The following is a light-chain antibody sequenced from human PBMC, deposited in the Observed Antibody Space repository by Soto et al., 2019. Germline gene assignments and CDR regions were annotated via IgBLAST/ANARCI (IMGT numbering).Light chain of an antibody. CDR1: QSVSTSF. Sequence: EIVRTQSPATLSVSPGERTTLSCRASQSVSTSFLAWYQQKPGQAPRLLIYGAFSRATGIPDRFSGSGSGTDFTLTISRLEPEDFAVYYCQQYGNSIPITFGQGTRLEIK. CDR2: GAF. J-gene: IGKJ5*01. V-gene: IGKV3-20*01. CDR3: QQYGNSIPIT.